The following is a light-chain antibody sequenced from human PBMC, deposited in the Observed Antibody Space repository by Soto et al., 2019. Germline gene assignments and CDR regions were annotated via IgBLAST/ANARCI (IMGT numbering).Light chain of an antibody. CDR3: QTWGTGTHVV. J-gene: IGLJ2*01. CDR2: LNSDGSH. CDR1: SGPSSYA. V-gene: IGLV4-69*01. Sequence: QLVLTQSPSASASVGASVKLTCTLSSGPSSYAIAWHQQQPEKAPRYLMKLNSDGSHNKGDGIPDRFSGSSSGAEHYLTISNLQSEDEADYYCQTWGTGTHVVFGGGTKVTVL.